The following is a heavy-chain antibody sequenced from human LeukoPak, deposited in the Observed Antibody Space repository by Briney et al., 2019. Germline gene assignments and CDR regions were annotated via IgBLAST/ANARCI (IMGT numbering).Heavy chain of an antibody. CDR2: IYSGGST. CDR3: ARDYGDYGDY. CDR1: GDSISSGDYY. D-gene: IGHD4-17*01. J-gene: IGHJ4*02. V-gene: IGHV3-53*01. Sequence: PSETLSLTCTVSGDSISSGDYYMSWVRQAPGKGLEWVSVIYSGGSTYYADSVKGRFTISRDNSKNTLYLQMNSLRAEDTAVYYCARDYGDYGDYWGQGTLVTVSS.